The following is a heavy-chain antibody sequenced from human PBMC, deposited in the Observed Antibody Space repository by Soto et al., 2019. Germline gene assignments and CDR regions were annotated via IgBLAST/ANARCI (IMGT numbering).Heavy chain of an antibody. D-gene: IGHD5-18*01. Sequence: SVNVSCKASGGTFSSYAISWVRQAPGQGLEWMGGIIPIFGTANYAQKFQGRATITADESTSTAYMELSSLRSEDTAVYYCARDSNVDTAMAIEYWGQQTLVIVSS. V-gene: IGHV1-69*13. J-gene: IGHJ4*02. CDR3: ARDSNVDTAMAIEY. CDR1: GGTFSSYA. CDR2: IIPIFGTA.